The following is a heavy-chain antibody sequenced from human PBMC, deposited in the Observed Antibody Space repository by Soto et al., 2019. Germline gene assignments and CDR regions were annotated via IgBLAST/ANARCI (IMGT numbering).Heavy chain of an antibody. V-gene: IGHV3-30*18. D-gene: IGHD6-19*01. CDR3: AKDHSSGRQKTYYYYGMDV. CDR1: GFTFSSCC. Sequence: GGPLRLSCAASGFTFSSCCMHWVRQAPGKGLEWVAVISYDGSNKYYADSVKGRFTISRDNSKNTLYLQMNSLRAEDTAVYYCAKDHSSGRQKTYYYYGMDVWGQGTTVTVSS. CDR2: ISYDGSNK. J-gene: IGHJ6*02.